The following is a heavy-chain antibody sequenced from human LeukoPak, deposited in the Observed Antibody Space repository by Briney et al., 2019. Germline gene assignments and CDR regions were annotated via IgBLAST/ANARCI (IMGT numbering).Heavy chain of an antibody. V-gene: IGHV3-33*01. D-gene: IGHD3-22*01. Sequence: GGSLRLSCAASGFTFSSYGMHWVRQAPGKGLEWVAVIWHDGSNKHYADSVKGRFTISRDNSKNTLYLQMNSLRAEDTAVYYCARESVGYYDSIDAFDIWGQGTMVTVSS. J-gene: IGHJ3*02. CDR3: ARESVGYYDSIDAFDI. CDR2: IWHDGSNK. CDR1: GFTFSSYG.